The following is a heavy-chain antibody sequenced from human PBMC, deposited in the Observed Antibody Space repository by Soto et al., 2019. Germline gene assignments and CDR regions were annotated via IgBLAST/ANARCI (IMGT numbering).Heavy chain of an antibody. CDR2: ISSSSSTI. Sequence: EVQLVESGGGLVQPGGSLRLSCAASGFTFSSYSMNWVRQAPGKGLEWVSYISSSSSTIYYADSVKGRFTISRDNAKSSLYLQMSSLRAEDTAVYYCARPGYCSGGSCYGGWDYWGQGTLVTVSS. CDR3: ARPGYCSGGSCYGGWDY. CDR1: GFTFSSYS. V-gene: IGHV3-48*01. J-gene: IGHJ4*02. D-gene: IGHD2-15*01.